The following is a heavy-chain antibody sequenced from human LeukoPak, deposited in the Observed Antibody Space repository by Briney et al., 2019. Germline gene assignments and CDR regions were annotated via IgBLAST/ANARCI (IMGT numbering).Heavy chain of an antibody. CDR2: INDSGST. D-gene: IGHD1-14*01. CDR3: ARNAESYYYYYYMDV. V-gene: IGHV4-34*01. J-gene: IGHJ6*03. Sequence: PSETLSLTCAVYGGSFSGHYWSWIRQPPGKGLEWIGEINDSGSTEGNPSLKSRLTISVDTSKNQFSLKLSSVTAADTAVYYCARNAESYYYYYYMDVWGKGTAVTVSS. CDR1: GGSFSGHY.